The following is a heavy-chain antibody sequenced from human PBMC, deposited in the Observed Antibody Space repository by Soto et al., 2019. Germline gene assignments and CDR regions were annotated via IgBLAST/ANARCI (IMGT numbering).Heavy chain of an antibody. D-gene: IGHD3-9*01. Sequence: QITLKESGRTLVRPTQTLTLTCAFSGFSLSTSGVGVGWIRQPPGKALEWLAVIYWDDSKHYSPSLRSRLTISKDTSKNQVVHTMTNMDPMDTGTYYCAHKGPEDWPLDYWGQGTLVTVSS. CDR1: GFSLSTSGVG. J-gene: IGHJ4*02. CDR2: IYWDDSK. CDR3: AHKGPEDWPLDY. V-gene: IGHV2-5*02.